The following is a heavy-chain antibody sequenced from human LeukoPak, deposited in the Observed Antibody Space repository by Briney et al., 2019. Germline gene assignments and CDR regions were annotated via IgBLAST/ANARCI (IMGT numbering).Heavy chain of an antibody. CDR3: ARLSYYHSRGYYPRYFDL. D-gene: IGHD3-22*01. CDR2: IYSGGTT. Sequence: PGGSLRLSCAASGFTVSSNYMNWVRQAPGKGLEWVSIIYSGGTTYYADSVRGRFTISRYESKNTLYLQMNSLRAEDTAVYYCARLSYYHSRGYYPRYFDLWGRGTLVTVSS. V-gene: IGHV3-53*01. CDR1: GFTVSSNY. J-gene: IGHJ2*01.